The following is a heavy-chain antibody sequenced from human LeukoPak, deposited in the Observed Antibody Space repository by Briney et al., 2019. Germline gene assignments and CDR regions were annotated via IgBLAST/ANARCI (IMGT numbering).Heavy chain of an antibody. CDR2: IKGKIDGGTT. J-gene: IGHJ3*01. CDR1: GLPFSNAW. D-gene: IGHD3-9*01. CDR3: TTVGLYDILTGHYHDSFDR. V-gene: IGHV3-15*01. Sequence: GGSLRLSCAASGLPFSNAWMSWVRQAPGKGLEWVGRIKGKIDGGTTDHVAPVQGRFTISRDDSKDTLYLQMNSLKTEDTAVYYCTTVGLYDILTGHYHDSFDRWGQGTMVTVSS.